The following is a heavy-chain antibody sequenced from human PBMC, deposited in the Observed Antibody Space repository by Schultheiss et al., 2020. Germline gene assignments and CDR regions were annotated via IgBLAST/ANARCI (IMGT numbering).Heavy chain of an antibody. D-gene: IGHD3-3*01. Sequence: SGPTLVKPTQTLTLTCTFSGFSLSTSGMRVSWIRQPPGKALEWLARIDWDDDKRYSPSLKSRLTITKDTSKNQVVLTMTNMDPLDTATYFCARSGYYPSLFDYWGQGTLVTVSS. J-gene: IGHJ4*02. V-gene: IGHV2-5*08. CDR3: ARSGYYPSLFDY. CDR2: IDWDDDK. CDR1: GFSLSTSGMR.